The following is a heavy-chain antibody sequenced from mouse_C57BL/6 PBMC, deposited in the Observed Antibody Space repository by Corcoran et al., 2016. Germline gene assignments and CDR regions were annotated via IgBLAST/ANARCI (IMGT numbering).Heavy chain of an antibody. Sequence: QVQLQQSGPELVKPGASVKISCKASGYSFTSYYIHWVKQRPGQGLEWIGWIYPESGNTKYNEKFKGKATLTADTSSSTAYMQLSSLTSEDSAVYYCARLNYGLDYWGQGTTLTVSS. CDR2: IYPESGNT. J-gene: IGHJ2*01. D-gene: IGHD1-1*01. CDR1: GYSFTSYY. V-gene: IGHV1-66*01. CDR3: ARLNYGLDY.